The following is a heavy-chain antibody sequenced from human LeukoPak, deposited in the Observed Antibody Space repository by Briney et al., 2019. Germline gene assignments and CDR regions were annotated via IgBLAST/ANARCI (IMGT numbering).Heavy chain of an antibody. CDR2: IRGGGGST. Sequence: GGSLRLSCAASGFSFSSSAMTWVRQAPGKGLEWCAVIRGGGGSTTYADAVKGRFTISRDDSKNTVYLQMNSLSADDTAVYYCAKDHTSLGGLDYWGQGTLVTVSS. CDR1: GFSFSSSA. CDR3: AKDHTSLGGLDY. V-gene: IGHV3-23*01. D-gene: IGHD2-2*01. J-gene: IGHJ4*02.